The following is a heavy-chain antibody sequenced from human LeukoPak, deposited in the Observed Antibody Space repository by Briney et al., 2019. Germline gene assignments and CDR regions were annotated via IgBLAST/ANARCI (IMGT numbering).Heavy chain of an antibody. D-gene: IGHD1-1*01. Sequence: GGSLTPSCTAAEVTFSSYVMTCVGQRPAQALQRDSSVSGNGRDRYYADPVKGRFTISRDNSKNTLFLEMDSLRVEDTAVYYCAKGISVDGYNFERGADYWGQGTLVTVSS. V-gene: IGHV3-23*01. J-gene: IGHJ4*02. CDR2: VSGNGRDR. CDR1: EVTFSSYV. CDR3: AKGISVDGYNFERGADY.